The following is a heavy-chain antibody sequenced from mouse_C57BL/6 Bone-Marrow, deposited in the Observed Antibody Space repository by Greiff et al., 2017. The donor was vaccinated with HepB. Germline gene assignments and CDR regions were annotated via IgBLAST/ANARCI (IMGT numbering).Heavy chain of an antibody. D-gene: IGHD1-1*01. J-gene: IGHJ4*01. CDR2: INPSSGYT. CDR3: ARPNYHYAMDY. V-gene: IGHV1-7*01. Sequence: QVHVKQSGAELAKPGASVKLSCKASGYTFTSYWMHWVKQRPGQGLEWIGYINPSSGYTKYNQKFKDKATLTADKSSSTAYMQLSSLTYEDSAVYYCARPNYHYAMDYWGQGTSVTVSS. CDR1: GYTFTSYW.